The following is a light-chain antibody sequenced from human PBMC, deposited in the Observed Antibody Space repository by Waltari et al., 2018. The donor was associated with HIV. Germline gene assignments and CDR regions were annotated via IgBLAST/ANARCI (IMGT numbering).Light chain of an antibody. V-gene: IGLV2-14*03. CDR2: DVS. CDR3: SSYTSSSTLFTV. CDR1: SSDVGGYNY. J-gene: IGLJ1*01. Sequence: QSALTQPASVSGSPGQSITISCTGTSSDVGGYNYVSWYQQHPGKAPKLMIYDVSNRPSGVSNRFSGSKSGNTASLTISGLQAEDEADYYCSSYTSSSTLFTVFGTGTKVTVL.